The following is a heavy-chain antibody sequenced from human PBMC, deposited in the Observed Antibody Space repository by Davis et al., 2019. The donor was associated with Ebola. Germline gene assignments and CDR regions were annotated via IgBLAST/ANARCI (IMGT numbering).Heavy chain of an antibody. J-gene: IGHJ4*02. V-gene: IGHV1-3*01. D-gene: IGHD4-17*01. CDR3: ASGTTVTTGFDN. Sequence: ASVKVSCKASGYTFTSYAMHWVRQAPGQRLEWMGWINAGNGNTKYSQKFQGRVTMTRDTSISTAYMELSRLRSDDTAVYYCASGTTVTTGFDNWGQGTLVTVSS. CDR1: GYTFTSYA. CDR2: INAGNGNT.